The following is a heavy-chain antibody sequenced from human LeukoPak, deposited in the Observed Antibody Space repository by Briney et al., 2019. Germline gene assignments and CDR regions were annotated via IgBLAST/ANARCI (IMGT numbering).Heavy chain of an antibody. V-gene: IGHV3-53*01. CDR2: TYGGGNI. CDR3: ARGAGYNYPYYFDY. J-gene: IGHJ4*02. D-gene: IGHD5-24*01. CDR1: GFTVSSNY. Sequence: GGSLRLSCAASGFTVSSNYMNWVRQAPGKGLEWVSVTYGGGNIYYADSVKGRFTISRDNSKNTLYLQMNSLRAEDTAVYYCARGAGYNYPYYFDYWGQGTLVTVSS.